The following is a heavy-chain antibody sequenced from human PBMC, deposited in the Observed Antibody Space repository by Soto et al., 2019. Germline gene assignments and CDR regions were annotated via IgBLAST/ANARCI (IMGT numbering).Heavy chain of an antibody. D-gene: IGHD1-26*01. Sequence: QVQLVQSGAEVKKPGSSVKVSCKASGGTFSSYAISWVRQAPGQGLEWMGGIIPIFGTANYAQKFQGRVTITADESTSTAYMELSSLRSEATAVYYCARALVGACLVGGSYYGMDVWGQGTTVTVSS. V-gene: IGHV1-69*01. CDR3: ARALVGACLVGGSYYGMDV. CDR1: GGTFSSYA. J-gene: IGHJ6*02. CDR2: IIPIFGTA.